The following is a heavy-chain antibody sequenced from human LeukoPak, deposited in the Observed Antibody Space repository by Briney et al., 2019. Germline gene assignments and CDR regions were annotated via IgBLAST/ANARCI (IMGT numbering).Heavy chain of an antibody. CDR3: ARHMKLELPASSGYCYGMDV. J-gene: IGHJ6*02. Sequence: GSLRLSCAASGFIFSNYWMTWVRQAPGKGLEWVANIKQDGRENYYVDSVKARFTISRDNAKNSMYLKMNSLRAEDTAVYYCARHMKLELPASSGYCYGMDVWGRGTTVTVSS. CDR1: GFIFSNYW. D-gene: IGHD1-7*01. CDR2: IKQDGREN. V-gene: IGHV3-7*01.